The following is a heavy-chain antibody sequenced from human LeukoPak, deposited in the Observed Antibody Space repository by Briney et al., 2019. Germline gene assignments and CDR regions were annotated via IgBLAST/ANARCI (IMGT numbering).Heavy chain of an antibody. CDR2: IYYSGST. CDR1: GGSISSSSYY. V-gene: IGHV4-39*01. J-gene: IGHJ4*02. D-gene: IGHD6-19*01. Sequence: SETLSLTCTVSGGSISSSSYYWGWIRQPPGKEQEWIGSIYYSGSTYYNPSLKSRVTISVDTSKNQFSLKLSSVTAADTAVYYCARWYSSGFLFDYWGQGTLVTVSS. CDR3: ARWYSSGFLFDY.